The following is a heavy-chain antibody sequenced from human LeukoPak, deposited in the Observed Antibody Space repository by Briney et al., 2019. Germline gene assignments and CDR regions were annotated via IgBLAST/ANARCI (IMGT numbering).Heavy chain of an antibody. D-gene: IGHD6-13*01. Sequence: ASVKVSCKASGDTFSSYDINWVRQATGPGLEWMEWMNPNSGNTGYAQKFQSRVTMTRNTSISTAYMELSSLRSEDTAVYYCARVLKREAAAGTLVAYWGQGTLVTVSS. CDR1: GDTFSSYD. CDR2: MNPNSGNT. CDR3: ARVLKREAAAGTLVAY. V-gene: IGHV1-8*01. J-gene: IGHJ4*02.